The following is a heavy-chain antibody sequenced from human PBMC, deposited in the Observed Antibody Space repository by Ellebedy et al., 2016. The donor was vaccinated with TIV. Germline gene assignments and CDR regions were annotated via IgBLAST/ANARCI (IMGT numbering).Heavy chain of an antibody. CDR3: ARELTGYYVGY. V-gene: IGHV3-30-3*01. Sequence: GESLKISCAASGFTFSDHYMDWVRQAPGKGLDWVALISYDGGISKYYSDSVKGRFTISRDNSKSTLYLQMNSLRAEDTAVYYCARELTGYYVGYWGQGTLVTVSS. J-gene: IGHJ4*02. D-gene: IGHD3-9*01. CDR1: GFTFSDHY. CDR2: ISYDGGISK.